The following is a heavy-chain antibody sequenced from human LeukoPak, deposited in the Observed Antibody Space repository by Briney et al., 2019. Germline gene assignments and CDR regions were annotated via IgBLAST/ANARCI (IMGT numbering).Heavy chain of an antibody. CDR1: GGTFSSYA. D-gene: IGHD3-16*02. CDR3: ARVNHYDYVWGSYRPPLDAFDI. Sequence: GASVKVSCKASGGTFSSYAISWVRQAPGQGLEWMGGIIPIFGTANYAQKFQGRVTITADESTSTAYMELSSLRSEDTAVYYCARVNHYDYVWGSYRPPLDAFDIWGQGTMVTVSS. V-gene: IGHV1-69*13. J-gene: IGHJ3*02. CDR2: IIPIFGTA.